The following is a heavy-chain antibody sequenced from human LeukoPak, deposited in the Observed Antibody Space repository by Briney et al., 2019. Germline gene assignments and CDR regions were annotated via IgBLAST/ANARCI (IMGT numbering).Heavy chain of an antibody. CDR1: GGSISSSNW. J-gene: IGHJ4*02. D-gene: IGHD4-17*01. CDR3: ATAVTTSRGVYFDY. V-gene: IGHV4-4*02. Sequence: SETLSLTCAVSGGSISSSNWWSWVRQPPGKGLEWIGEIYHSGSTNYNPSLKSRVTISVDKSKNQFSLKLSSVTAADTAVYYCATAVTTSRGVYFDYWGQGTLVTVSS. CDR2: IYHSGST.